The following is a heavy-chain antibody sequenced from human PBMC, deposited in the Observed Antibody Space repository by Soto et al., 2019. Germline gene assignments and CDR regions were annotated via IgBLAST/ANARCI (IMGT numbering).Heavy chain of an antibody. J-gene: IGHJ6*02. CDR2: IWYDGSNK. D-gene: IGHD3-10*01. V-gene: IGHV3-33*01. Sequence: GGSLRLSCGASGFTFSSYGMHWVRQAPGKGLEWVAVIWYDGSNKYYADSVKGRFTISRDNSKNTLYLQMNSLRAEDTAVYYCARDRLVYYGSGSYYYYYYGMDVWGQGTTVTVSS. CDR1: GFTFSSYG. CDR3: ARDRLVYYGSGSYYYYYYGMDV.